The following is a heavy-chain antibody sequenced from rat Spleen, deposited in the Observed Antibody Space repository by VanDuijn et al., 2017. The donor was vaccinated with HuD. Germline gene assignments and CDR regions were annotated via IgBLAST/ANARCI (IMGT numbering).Heavy chain of an antibody. D-gene: IGHD1-11*01. CDR2: IWGDGST. Sequence: QVQLKESGPGLVQPSQTLSLTCTVSGFSLISNSLHWVRQPPGKGLEWMGGIWGDGSTNYNSALNSRLSISRDTAKSQVFLRMDSLQNEDIATYYCARGGNGPKDYYFDYWGQGVTVTVSS. CDR3: ARGGNGPKDYYFDY. J-gene: IGHJ2*01. CDR1: GFSLISNS. V-gene: IGHV2-1*01.